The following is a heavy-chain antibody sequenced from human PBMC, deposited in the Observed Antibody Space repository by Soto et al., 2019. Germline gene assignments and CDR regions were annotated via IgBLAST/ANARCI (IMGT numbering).Heavy chain of an antibody. V-gene: IGHV2-5*02. CDR2: IYWDDDK. D-gene: IGHD1-1*01. J-gene: IGHJ4*01. CDR3: AHFEIPTTAAFDF. Sequence: QITLKESGPPLVKATHPLMLTCTFSGFSLTTSGVGVGWIRQPPGKALEWLALIYWDDDKRYNPSLQTRLTITTDTPKSHVVLTMANMDPVDTATYYCAHFEIPTTAAFDFWGLGTLVTVSS. CDR1: GFSLTTSGVG.